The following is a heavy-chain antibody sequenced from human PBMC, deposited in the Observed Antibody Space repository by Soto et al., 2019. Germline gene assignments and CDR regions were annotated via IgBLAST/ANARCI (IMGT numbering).Heavy chain of an antibody. D-gene: IGHD2-15*01. J-gene: IGHJ2*01. CDR2: IYYSGST. Sequence: LSLTFTVSGGSISSGGYYWSWIRQHPGKGLEWIGYIYYSGSTYYNPSLKSRVTISVDTSKNQFSLKLSSVTAADTAVYYCARGLSDNWYFDLWGRGTLVTVSS. CDR3: ARGLSDNWYFDL. V-gene: IGHV4-31*03. CDR1: GGSISSGGYY.